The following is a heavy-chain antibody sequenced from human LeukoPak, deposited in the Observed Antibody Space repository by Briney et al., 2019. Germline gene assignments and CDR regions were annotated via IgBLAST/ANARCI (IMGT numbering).Heavy chain of an antibody. CDR2: IYYSGST. V-gene: IGHV4-30-4*08. Sequence: PSETLSLTCTVSGGSISSGDYYWSWIRQPPGKGLEWIGYIYYSGSTYYNPSLKSRVTISVDTSKNQFSLKLSSVTAADTAVYYCASSRRYYYDSSGYYAFDIWGQGTMVTVSS. CDR1: GGSISSGDYY. D-gene: IGHD3-22*01. CDR3: ASSRRYYYDSSGYYAFDI. J-gene: IGHJ3*02.